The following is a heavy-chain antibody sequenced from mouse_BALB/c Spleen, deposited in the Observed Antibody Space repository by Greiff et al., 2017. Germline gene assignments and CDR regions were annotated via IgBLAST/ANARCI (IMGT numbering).Heavy chain of an antibody. CDR2: IDPETGGT. CDR3: TRYWAFAY. J-gene: IGHJ3*01. Sequence: VKLMESGAELVRPGASVTLSCKASGYTFTDYEMHWVKQTPVHGLEWIGAIDPETGGTAYNQKFKGKATLTADKSSSTAYMELRSLTSEDSAVYYCTRYWAFAYWGQGTLVTVSA. V-gene: IGHV1-15*01. CDR1: GYTFTDYE.